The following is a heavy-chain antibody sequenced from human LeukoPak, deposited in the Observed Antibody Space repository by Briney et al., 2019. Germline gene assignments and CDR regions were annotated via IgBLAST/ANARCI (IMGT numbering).Heavy chain of an antibody. V-gene: IGHV1-69*05. CDR3: AKPLTRGVVTPYWYFDL. J-gene: IGHJ2*01. Sequence: SVKVSCKASGGTFNTYAFSWVRQAPGRGLEWLAMIIPIFGTPNYAQKFQGRVTITTDESASTAYMELSSLRSEDTAVYYCAKPLTRGVVTPYWYFDLWGRGTLVTVSS. D-gene: IGHD4-23*01. CDR2: IIPIFGTP. CDR1: GGTFNTYA.